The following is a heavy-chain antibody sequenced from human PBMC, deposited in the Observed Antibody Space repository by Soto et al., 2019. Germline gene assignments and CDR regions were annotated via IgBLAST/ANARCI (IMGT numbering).Heavy chain of an antibody. V-gene: IGHV4-30-4*01. CDR1: GDSIKRDDYY. Sequence: QVQLQASGPGLVKPSQTLSRTCTVSGDSIKRDDYYWSWIRQPPGKGLEWIGYILYSGTTYYNPSLTSRLIISLDTSKKQFSLNLTSVTAADTAVYYCAREGGPLYFGIDFWGQGTMVTVSS. J-gene: IGHJ6*02. CDR3: AREGGPLYFGIDF. D-gene: IGHD3-16*01. CDR2: ILYSGTT.